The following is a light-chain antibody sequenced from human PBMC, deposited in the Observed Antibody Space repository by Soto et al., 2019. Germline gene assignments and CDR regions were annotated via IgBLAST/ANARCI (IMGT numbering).Light chain of an antibody. V-gene: IGLV1-44*01. J-gene: IGLJ2*01. CDR3: AACDDSLNGLV. CDR1: SFNIGSKT. CDR2: SNS. Sequence: QSVLTQPPSASGTPGQRVTISCSGRSFNIGSKTVSWHQQLPGTAPKLLIYSNSQRPSGVPDRFSGSTSGTSASLAISGLQSEYEDYYYGAACDDSLNGLVFGGGTHLTVL.